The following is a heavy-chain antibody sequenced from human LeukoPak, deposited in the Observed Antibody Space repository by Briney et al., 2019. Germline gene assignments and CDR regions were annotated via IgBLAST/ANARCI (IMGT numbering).Heavy chain of an antibody. CDR3: AKGKSIASLWYMDV. D-gene: IGHD2-2*01. CDR2: ITWDSGTI. Sequence: PCRALRLSCEASGFSLGDYAMHWVRQIPRKGLEWGSGITWDSGTIDYVDSVRSRFTISRDNAKNYLYLQMNTLRPEDTGIYYCAKGKSIASLWYMDVWGKGPTVIVSS. CDR1: GFSLGDYA. V-gene: IGHV3-9*01. J-gene: IGHJ6*03.